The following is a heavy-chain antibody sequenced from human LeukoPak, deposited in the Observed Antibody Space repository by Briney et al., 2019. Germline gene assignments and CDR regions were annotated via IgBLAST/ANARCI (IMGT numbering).Heavy chain of an antibody. Sequence: GGSLRLSCAASGFTVSSNYMSWVRQAPGKGLEWVSAISGSGGSTYYADSVKGRFTISRDNSKNTLYLQMNSLRAEDTAVYYCAKDPITIFGVVISHPYYYYGMDVWGQGTTVTVSS. CDR2: ISGSGGST. CDR1: GFTVSSNY. J-gene: IGHJ6*02. V-gene: IGHV3-23*01. CDR3: AKDPITIFGVVISHPYYYYGMDV. D-gene: IGHD3-3*01.